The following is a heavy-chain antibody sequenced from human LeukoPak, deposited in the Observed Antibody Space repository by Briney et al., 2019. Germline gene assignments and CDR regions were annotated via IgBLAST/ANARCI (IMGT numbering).Heavy chain of an antibody. CDR2: IYTSGST. CDR3: ARGVYYYDSSGYYPDAFDI. J-gene: IGHJ3*02. D-gene: IGHD3-22*01. Sequence: SETLSLTCTVSGGSISSYYWSWIRQPAGKGLEWIGRIYTSGSTNYNPSLKSRVTMSVDTSENQFSLKLSSVTAANTAVYYCARGVYYYDSSGYYPDAFDIWGQGTMVTVSS. CDR1: GGSISSYY. V-gene: IGHV4-4*07.